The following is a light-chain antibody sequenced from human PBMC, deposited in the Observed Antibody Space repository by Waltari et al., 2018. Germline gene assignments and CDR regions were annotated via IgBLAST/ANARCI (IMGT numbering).Light chain of an antibody. Sequence: HSALTQSASVSGSPGQSITISCTGTNSDNGTYDYVSCFQQLPGKAPNLIIYDVRNRPLGISNRFSGSNSGITASLSISGLLAEDEAYYYCSSYTSSSTWVFGGGTKLTVL. CDR2: DVR. CDR3: SSYTSSSTWV. CDR1: NSDNGTYDY. J-gene: IGLJ3*02. V-gene: IGLV2-14*03.